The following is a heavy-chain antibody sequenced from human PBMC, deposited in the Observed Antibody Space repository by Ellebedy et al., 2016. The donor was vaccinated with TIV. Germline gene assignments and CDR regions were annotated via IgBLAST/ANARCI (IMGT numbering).Heavy chain of an antibody. D-gene: IGHD3-22*01. CDR1: GYTFTSYY. V-gene: IGHV1-46*01. CDR3: ARARRITRIVVVIRGYGMDV. CDR2: INPSGGST. J-gene: IGHJ6*02. Sequence: ASVKVSCKASGYTFTSYYMHWVRQAPGQGLEWMGIINPSGGSTSYAQKFQGRVTMTRDTSTSTVYMELSSLRSEDTAVYYFARARRITRIVVVIRGYGMDVWGQGTTVTVSS.